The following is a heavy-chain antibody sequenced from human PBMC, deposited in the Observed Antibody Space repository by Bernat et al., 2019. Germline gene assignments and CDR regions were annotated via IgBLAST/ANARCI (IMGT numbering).Heavy chain of an antibody. CDR3: ARSCTSLGY. CDR2: INTSGSTI. J-gene: IGHJ4*02. CDR1: GFTFSSYE. V-gene: IGHV3-48*03. Sequence: EVQLVESGADLIQPGGSLKVSCAASGFTFSSYEMNWVRQAPGKGLEWVSYINTSGSTIYYADTVKGRFTISRDKAKNSLYMQMNSLRAEDTAVYYCARSCTSLGYWGQGTLVTVSS. D-gene: IGHD2-2*01.